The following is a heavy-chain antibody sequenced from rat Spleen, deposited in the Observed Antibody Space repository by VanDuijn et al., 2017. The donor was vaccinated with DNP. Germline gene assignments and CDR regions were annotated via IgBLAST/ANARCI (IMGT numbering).Heavy chain of an antibody. CDR2: IGSPAYAP. CDR3: SRPYYSGFAY. CDR1: GFTFSAYY. J-gene: IGHJ3*01. V-gene: IGHV5-22*01. D-gene: IGHD1-1*01. Sequence: EVQLVESGGGLVQPGRSMKLSCAASGFTFSAYYMAWVRQAPAKGLEWVAYIGSPAYAPYYGDSVKGRFTISRDNAKSTLYLQMNSLRYEDMATYYCSRPYYSGFAYWGQGTLVTVSS.